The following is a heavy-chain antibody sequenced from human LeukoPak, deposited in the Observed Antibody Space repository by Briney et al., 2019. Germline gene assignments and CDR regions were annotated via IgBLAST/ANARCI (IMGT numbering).Heavy chain of an antibody. CDR3: AGGGGVGAKY. CDR2: LSGSGVDT. D-gene: IGHD1-26*01. V-gene: IGHV3-23*01. CDR1: GFTFSSSD. J-gene: IGHJ4*02. Sequence: GGSLRLSCAASGFTFSSSDMGWVRQAPGKGLEWVSALSGSGVDTFYADSVRGRFTISRDNSKNTMSLQMNSLRADDTAVYYCAGGGGVGAKYWGQGTLVTVSS.